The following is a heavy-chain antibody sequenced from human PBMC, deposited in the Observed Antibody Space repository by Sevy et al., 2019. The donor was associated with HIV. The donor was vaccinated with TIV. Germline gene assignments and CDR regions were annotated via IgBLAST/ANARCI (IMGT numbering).Heavy chain of an antibody. J-gene: IGHJ4*02. Sequence: GGSLRLSCAASGFTFRNSGMHWVRQSPSKGLEWVASIFSDGITTYYGDSVKGRFTVFRDNSKSTLYMQMNSLRVEDTAVYYCARESPSDWYLDSWGQGSQVTVSS. D-gene: IGHD6-19*01. V-gene: IGHV3-33*01. CDR2: IFSDGITT. CDR1: GFTFRNSG. CDR3: ARESPSDWYLDS.